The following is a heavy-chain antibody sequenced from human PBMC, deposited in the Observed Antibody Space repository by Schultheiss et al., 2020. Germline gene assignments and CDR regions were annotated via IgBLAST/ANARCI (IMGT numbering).Heavy chain of an antibody. CDR2: IWNDGTHK. D-gene: IGHD6-6*01. CDR3: ARGGRYSSSSAQDY. CDR1: GFTFSHYA. V-gene: IGHV3-33*08. Sequence: GSLRLSCAASGFTFSHYAMHWVRQAPGKGLEWLTVIWNDGTHKLYADSVKGRFTISRDNSKNTLYLQMNSLRAEDTAVYYCARGGRYSSSSAQDYWGQGTLVTVSS. J-gene: IGHJ4*02.